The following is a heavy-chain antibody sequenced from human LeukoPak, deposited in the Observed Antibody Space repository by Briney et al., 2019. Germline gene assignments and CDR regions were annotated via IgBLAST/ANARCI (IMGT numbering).Heavy chain of an antibody. CDR1: GFTFSSYA. J-gene: IGHJ5*02. Sequence: GGSLRLSCAASGFTFSSYAMTWVRQAPGKGLVWVSAIIGSGGSTYYADSVKGRFTISRDNSKNTMYLQMNSLRAEDTAVYYCAKALGWGFDPWGQGTLVAVSS. CDR3: AKALGWGFDP. CDR2: IIGSGGST. V-gene: IGHV3-23*01. D-gene: IGHD3-16*01.